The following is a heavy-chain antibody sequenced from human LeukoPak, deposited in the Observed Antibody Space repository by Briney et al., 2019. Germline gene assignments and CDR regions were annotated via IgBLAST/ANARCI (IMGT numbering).Heavy chain of an antibody. CDR3: ARGRNYYDSSGYDY. Sequence: GASVKVSCKASGYTFTSYGISWVRQAPGQGLEWMGWISAYNGNTNYAQKLQGRVTMTADTSTSTAYMELRSLRSDDTAVYYCARGRNYYDSSGYDYWGQGTLVTVSS. CDR1: GYTFTSYG. CDR2: ISAYNGNT. D-gene: IGHD3-22*01. J-gene: IGHJ4*02. V-gene: IGHV1-18*01.